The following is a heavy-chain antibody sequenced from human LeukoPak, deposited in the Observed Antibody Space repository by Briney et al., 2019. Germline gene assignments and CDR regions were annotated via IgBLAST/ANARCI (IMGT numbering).Heavy chain of an antibody. J-gene: IGHJ4*02. Sequence: SGTLSLTCAVSGGSISSGNWWSWVRQPPGKGLEWIGEIYHSGSTNCNPSLESRVTISVDKSRNQFSLKLSSVTAADTAVYYCARGDSSGWYTFDYWGQGTLVTVSS. CDR3: ARGDSSGWYTFDY. CDR2: IYHSGST. D-gene: IGHD6-19*01. CDR1: GGSISSGNW. V-gene: IGHV4-4*02.